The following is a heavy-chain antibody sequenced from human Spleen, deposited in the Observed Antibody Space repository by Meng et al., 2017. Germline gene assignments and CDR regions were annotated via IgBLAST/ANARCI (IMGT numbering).Heavy chain of an antibody. CDR1: GFNFNTYV. CDR2: IWSDGSND. D-gene: IGHD4-17*01. Sequence: GESLKISCAASGFNFNTYVMHWVRQAPGKGLEWVAAIWSDGSNDNYADSVKGRFTISRDNAKNSLYLQMNSLRAEDTALYYCAKADYGDYIDYWGQGTLVTVSS. V-gene: IGHV3-33*03. J-gene: IGHJ4*02. CDR3: AKADYGDYIDY.